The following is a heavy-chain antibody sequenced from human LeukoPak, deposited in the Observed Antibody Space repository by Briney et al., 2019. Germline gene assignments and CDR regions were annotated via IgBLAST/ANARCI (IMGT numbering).Heavy chain of an antibody. CDR2: LYNTGNT. CDR1: GFTVNSNY. V-gene: IGHV3-53*01. J-gene: IGHJ4*02. D-gene: IGHD6-13*01. CDR3: ARLTPAAGRLYFVD. Sequence: GGSLRLSCAASGFTVNSNYLSWVRQAPGKGLEWVSTLYNTGNTYYTNSVTVRFSISRDNSKNKLFLQMNRLRAEDTAVYYCARLTPAAGRLYFVDWGPGTLVTVSS.